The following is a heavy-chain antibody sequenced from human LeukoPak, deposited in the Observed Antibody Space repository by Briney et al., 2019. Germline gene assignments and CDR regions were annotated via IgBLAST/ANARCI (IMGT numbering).Heavy chain of an antibody. V-gene: IGHV4-31*03. CDR3: ASGSGRFYFDH. CDR2: LYYSGTT. D-gene: IGHD3-10*01. Sequence: SETLSLTCSVSSGSISSGGYWWSWIRQHPGKGLEWIGYLYYSGTTYYNPSLKSRVTISIDKSKNLLSLKLRSVTAADTAVYYCASGSGRFYFDHWGQGTLVSVSS. CDR1: SGSISSGGYW. J-gene: IGHJ4*02.